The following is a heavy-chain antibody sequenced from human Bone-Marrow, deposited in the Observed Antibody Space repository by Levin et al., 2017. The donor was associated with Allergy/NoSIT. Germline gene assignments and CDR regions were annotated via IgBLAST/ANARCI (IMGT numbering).Heavy chain of an antibody. J-gene: IGHJ4*02. CDR3: ARDGKSRDGYTFDY. D-gene: IGHD5-24*01. V-gene: IGHV3-21*01. CDR2: ISSSSSYI. CDR1: GFTFSSYS. Sequence: GESLKISCAASGFTFSSYSMNWVRQAPGKGLEWVSSISSSSSYIYYADSVKGRFTISRDNAKNSLYLQMNSLRAEDTAVYYCARDGKSRDGYTFDYWGQGTLVTVSS.